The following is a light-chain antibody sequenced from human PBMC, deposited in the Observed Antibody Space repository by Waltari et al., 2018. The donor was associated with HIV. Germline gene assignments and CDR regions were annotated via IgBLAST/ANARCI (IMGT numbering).Light chain of an antibody. CDR2: DVN. CDR3: SSYTGHIAL. CDR1: NDVGPFTN. V-gene: IGLV2-14*03. Sequence: QSALTQPASVSGSPGQSITISCSNDVGPFTNVSRYQQHPGKAPKVIIYDVNNRPSGVSNRFSGSKSGMTASLTISGLRIEDEADYYCSSYTGHIALFGGGTKLTVL. J-gene: IGLJ2*01.